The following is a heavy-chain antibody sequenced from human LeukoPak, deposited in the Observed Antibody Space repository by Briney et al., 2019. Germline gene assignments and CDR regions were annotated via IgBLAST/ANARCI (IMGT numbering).Heavy chain of an antibody. CDR1: GYTLTELS. CDR3: ATLLPYCSSTSCYSGGDY. CDR2: FDPEDGET. J-gene: IGHJ4*02. V-gene: IGHV1-24*01. Sequence: GASVKVSCKVSGYTLTELSMQWVRQAPGKGLEWMGGFDPEDGETIYAQKFQGRVTMTEDTSTDTAYMELSSLRSEDTAVYYCATLLPYCSSTSCYSGGDYWGQGTLVTVSS. D-gene: IGHD2-2*01.